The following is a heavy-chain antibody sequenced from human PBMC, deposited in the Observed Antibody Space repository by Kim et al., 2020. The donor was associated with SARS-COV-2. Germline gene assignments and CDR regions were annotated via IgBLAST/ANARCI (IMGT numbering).Heavy chain of an antibody. CDR3: ASLVGDYYDSSGYYSGTDDY. J-gene: IGHJ4*02. CDR1: GYTFTSYA. D-gene: IGHD3-22*01. Sequence: ASVKVSCKASGYTFTSYAMNWVRQAPGQGLEWMGWINTNTGNPTYAQGFTGRFVFSLDTSVSTAYLQISSLKAEDTAVYYCASLVGDYYDSSGYYSGTDDYWGQGTLVTVSS. V-gene: IGHV7-4-1*02. CDR2: INTNTGNP.